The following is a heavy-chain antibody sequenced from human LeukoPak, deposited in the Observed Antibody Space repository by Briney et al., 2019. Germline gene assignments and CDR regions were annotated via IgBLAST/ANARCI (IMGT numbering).Heavy chain of an antibody. CDR1: GFTFSSYN. J-gene: IGHJ6*03. D-gene: IGHD1-26*01. V-gene: IGHV3-21*01. Sequence: GGSLRLSCAASGFTFSSYNMNWVRQAPGKGLEWVSSITSSSTYIYYADSVRGRFTISRDNAKNSLYLQMNSLRAEDTAVYFCARDPYSGNYGAYYYYYMDVWGKGTTVTISS. CDR2: ITSSSTYI. CDR3: ARDPYSGNYGAYYYYYMDV.